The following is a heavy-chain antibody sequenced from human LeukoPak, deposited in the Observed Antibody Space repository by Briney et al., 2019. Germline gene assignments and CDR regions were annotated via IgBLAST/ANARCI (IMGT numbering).Heavy chain of an antibody. Sequence: GGSLRLSCAASGFTVSSNYMSWVRQAPGKGLEWVSVIYSGGSTYYADSVKGRFTISRDNSKNTLYLQMNSLRAEDTAVYYCARDPLGDYVWGSYRRSDAFDIWGQGTMVTVSS. J-gene: IGHJ3*02. D-gene: IGHD3-16*02. CDR1: GFTVSSNY. V-gene: IGHV3-53*01. CDR2: IYSGGST. CDR3: ARDPLGDYVWGSYRRSDAFDI.